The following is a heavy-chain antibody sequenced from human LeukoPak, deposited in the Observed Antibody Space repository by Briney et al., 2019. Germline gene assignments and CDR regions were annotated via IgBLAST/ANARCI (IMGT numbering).Heavy chain of an antibody. CDR3: ARYSSSWYDAFDI. Sequence: GGSLRLSCAASGFTFSSYGMHWVRQAPGKGLEWVAFIRYDGSNKYYADSVKGRFTISRDNSKNSLYLQMNSLRAEDTAVYYCARYSSSWYDAFDIWGQGTMVTVSS. J-gene: IGHJ3*02. CDR2: IRYDGSNK. D-gene: IGHD6-13*01. V-gene: IGHV3-30*02. CDR1: GFTFSSYG.